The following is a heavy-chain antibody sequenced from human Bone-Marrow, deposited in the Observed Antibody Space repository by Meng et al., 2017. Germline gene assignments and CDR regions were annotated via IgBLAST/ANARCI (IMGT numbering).Heavy chain of an antibody. Sequence: QVQLQQAGAGLLKPSETLSLPSVVSGGSFSDYYWGWIRQPPGKGLEWIGEINHSGSTNYNPSLEGRATISVDTSQNNLSLRLSSVTAADSAVYYCARGPTTMAHDFDYWGQGTLVTVSS. D-gene: IGHD4-11*01. J-gene: IGHJ4*02. V-gene: IGHV4-34*01. CDR3: ARGPTTMAHDFDY. CDR2: INHSGST. CDR1: GGSFSDYY.